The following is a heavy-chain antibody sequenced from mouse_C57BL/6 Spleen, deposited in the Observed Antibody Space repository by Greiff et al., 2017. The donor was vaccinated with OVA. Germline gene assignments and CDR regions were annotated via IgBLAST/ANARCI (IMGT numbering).Heavy chain of an antibody. J-gene: IGHJ2*01. CDR2: IRSKSNNYAT. Sequence: EVKLVESGGGLVQPKGSLKLSCAASGFSFNTYAMNWVRQAPGKGLEWVARIRSKSNNYATYYADSVKDRFTISRDDSESMLYLQMNNLKTEDTAMYYCVRDYYGRFDYWGQGTTLTVSS. CDR3: VRDYYGRFDY. D-gene: IGHD1-1*01. V-gene: IGHV10-1*01. CDR1: GFSFNTYA.